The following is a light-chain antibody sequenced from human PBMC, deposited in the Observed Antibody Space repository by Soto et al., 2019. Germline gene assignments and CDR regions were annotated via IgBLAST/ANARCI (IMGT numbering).Light chain of an antibody. CDR3: CSYAGSYTWV. J-gene: IGLJ1*01. CDR2: DVS. CDR1: SSDVGSYNF. V-gene: IGLV2-11*01. Sequence: QSALTQPRSVSGSPGQSVTISCTGTSSDVGSYNFVSWYQQHPGKAPKLMIYDVSKRPSGVPDRFSGSKSGNTASLTISGLQAEDEADYYCCSYAGSYTWVFATGTKLTVL.